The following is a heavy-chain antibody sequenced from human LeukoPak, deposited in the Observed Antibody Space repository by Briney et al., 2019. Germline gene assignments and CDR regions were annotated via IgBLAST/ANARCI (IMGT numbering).Heavy chain of an antibody. Sequence: GGSLRLSCAASGFTLRSYGMHWVRQAPGKGLEWVTFIRYDGSNKYYTDSEKGRFTISRDNAKNTLYLQMNSLRAEDTAVYYCAREAYGGNGVDYWGQGTLVTVSS. V-gene: IGHV3-30*02. J-gene: IGHJ4*02. CDR1: GFTLRSYG. CDR2: IRYDGSNK. CDR3: AREAYGGNGVDY. D-gene: IGHD4-23*01.